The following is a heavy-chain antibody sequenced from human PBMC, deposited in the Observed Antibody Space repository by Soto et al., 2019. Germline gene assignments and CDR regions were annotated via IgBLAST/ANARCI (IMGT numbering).Heavy chain of an antibody. CDR1: GGSLSGHY. V-gene: IGHV4-34*01. J-gene: IGHJ6*02. Sequence: QVQLQQWGAGLLKPSETLSLTCAVYGGSLSGHYWTWIRQPPGKGLECIGEIYQSGATYYKPSLKSRLTISVDTSRSQFSLQLTSVTAADTAVYFCARVGVSPPPIVYHQYAMDVWGQGTTVTVSS. D-gene: IGHD3-3*01. CDR2: IYQSGAT. CDR3: ARVGVSPPPIVYHQYAMDV.